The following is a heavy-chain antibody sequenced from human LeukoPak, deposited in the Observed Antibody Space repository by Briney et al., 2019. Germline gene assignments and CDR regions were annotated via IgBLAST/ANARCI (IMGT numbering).Heavy chain of an antibody. Sequence: ASVKVSCKASGGTFSSYAFNWVRQAPGQGLEWMGGVIPLSGTANYAQKFQGRVTITADESTGTAYMELSSLRSEDTAVYYCARDFSSGLYFFDYWGQGTLVTVSS. D-gene: IGHD6-19*01. J-gene: IGHJ4*02. CDR1: GGTFSSYA. CDR2: VIPLSGTA. CDR3: ARDFSSGLYFFDY. V-gene: IGHV1-69*13.